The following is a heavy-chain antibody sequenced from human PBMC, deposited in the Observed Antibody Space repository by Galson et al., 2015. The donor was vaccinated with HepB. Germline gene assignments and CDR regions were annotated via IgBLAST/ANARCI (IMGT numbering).Heavy chain of an antibody. D-gene: IGHD2-2*01. J-gene: IGHJ4*02. V-gene: IGHV3-72*01. CDR1: GFSFSDYY. CDR3: TKTSTNYYFDY. CDR2: IRKASNSYST. Sequence: SLRLSCAASGFSFSDYYMDWVRQAPGKGLEWVGRIRKASNSYSTEYAASVKGRLTISRDDSNNSLYLHMNSLRTEDTAVYFCTKTSTNYYFDYWGQGTLVTVSS.